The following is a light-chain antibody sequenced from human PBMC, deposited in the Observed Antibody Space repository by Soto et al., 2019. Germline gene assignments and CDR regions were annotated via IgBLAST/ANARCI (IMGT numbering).Light chain of an antibody. V-gene: IGKV1-9*01. CDR2: DAS. Sequence: DIQLTQSPSSLSASVGARATITCRASQAISSYLAWYQQEPGKAPKLLIYDASSLEGGVPSRFSGSGSGTEFTLTISSLQPEDYATYYCHQVNSYPLTFGGGTKVDI. CDR1: QAISSY. J-gene: IGKJ4*01. CDR3: HQVNSYPLT.